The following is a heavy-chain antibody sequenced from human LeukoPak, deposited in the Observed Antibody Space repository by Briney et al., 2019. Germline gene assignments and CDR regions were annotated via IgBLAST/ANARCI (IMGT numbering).Heavy chain of an antibody. D-gene: IGHD3-16*01. CDR1: GFTFSRLG. CDR3: AKEGDEFRGYLDV. J-gene: IGHJ6*03. Sequence: PGRSLTLSCAASGFTFSRLGMQWVRQAPGKGLEWVAVIHNDGTQGQYADSVKGRFTISKDNSQNTLYLRMNNLRDDDTAFYYCAKEGDEFRGYLDVWGKGTTVTVSS. CDR2: IHNDGTQG. V-gene: IGHV3-33*06.